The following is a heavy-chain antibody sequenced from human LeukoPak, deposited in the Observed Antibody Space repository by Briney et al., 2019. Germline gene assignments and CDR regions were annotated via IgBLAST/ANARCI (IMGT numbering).Heavy chain of an antibody. Sequence: PGGSLRLSCAASGFTFSSYAMGWVRQAPGKGLDWVSSISGSAGETHYTESVKGRFTISRANSKNTVYLQMSSLRPDDTAVYYCAKDRGSGSSPTWFDAFDIWGRGTMVTVSS. V-gene: IGHV3-23*01. CDR2: ISGSAGET. D-gene: IGHD1-26*01. J-gene: IGHJ3*02. CDR1: GFTFSSYA. CDR3: AKDRGSGSSPTWFDAFDI.